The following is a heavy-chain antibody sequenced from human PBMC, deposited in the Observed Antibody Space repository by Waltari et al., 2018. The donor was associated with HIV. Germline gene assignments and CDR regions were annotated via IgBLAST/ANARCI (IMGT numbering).Heavy chain of an antibody. CDR1: GLIFSNYE. CDR2: ISVRGAGT. V-gene: IGHV3-48*03. J-gene: IGHJ3*02. D-gene: IGHD3-22*01. CDR3: AIIGYYGFDI. Sequence: EMQLVESGGALRQPGGSLRLSCAVSGLIFSNYEMNWVRQAPGKGLEWVSLISVRGAGTHYADSVKGRFTISRDNAKNSMYLQMSSLRVEDTAVYYCAIIGYYGFDIWGQGTMVTVSS.